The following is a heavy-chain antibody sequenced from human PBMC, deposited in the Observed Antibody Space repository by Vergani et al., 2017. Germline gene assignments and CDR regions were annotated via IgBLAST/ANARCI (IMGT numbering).Heavy chain of an antibody. CDR3: ARGHSAANNQIDD. D-gene: IGHD2-2*01. V-gene: IGHV4-59*01. J-gene: IGHJ4*02. CDR1: GGSISSYY. CDR2: IYYSGST. Sequence: QVQLQESGPGLVKPSETLSLTCTVSGGSISSYYWSWIRQPPGKGLEWIGYIYYSGSTNYNPSLKSRVTISVDTSKNQFSLKLSSVTAADTAVYYCARGHSAANNQIDDWGQGTLVTVSS.